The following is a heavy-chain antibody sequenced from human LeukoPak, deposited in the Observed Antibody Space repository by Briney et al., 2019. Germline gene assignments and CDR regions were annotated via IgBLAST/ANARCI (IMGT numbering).Heavy chain of an antibody. CDR1: GYTFTSYG. D-gene: IGHD3-10*01. Sequence: ASVNVSCKASGYTFTSYGISWVRQAPGQGLDWMGWISAYNGNTNYAQQLQGRVTMTTDTSTSTAYLELRSLRSDDTAVYYCARQLLWFGELQPNWFDPWGQGTLVTVSS. CDR2: ISAYNGNT. V-gene: IGHV1-18*01. CDR3: ARQLLWFGELQPNWFDP. J-gene: IGHJ5*02.